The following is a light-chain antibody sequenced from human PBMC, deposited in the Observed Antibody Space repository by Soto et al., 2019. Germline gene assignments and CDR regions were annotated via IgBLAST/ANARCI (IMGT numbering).Light chain of an antibody. V-gene: IGLV2-14*01. CDR2: DVS. Sequence: QSVLTQPASVSGSPGHSITISCTGTSSDVGGYNFVSWYQQYPGKAPKLIIFDVSNRPSGVSDRFSGSKSGDTASLTISGLHTEDEADYYCNSYTSSSRPNYVFGTGTKVTVL. CDR1: SSDVGGYNF. CDR3: NSYTSSSRPNYV. J-gene: IGLJ1*01.